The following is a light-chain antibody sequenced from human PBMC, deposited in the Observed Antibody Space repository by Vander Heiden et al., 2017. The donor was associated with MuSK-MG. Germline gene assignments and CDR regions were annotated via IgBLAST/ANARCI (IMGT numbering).Light chain of an antibody. Sequence: DIVMTQSPDSLAVSLGERATINCKSSQSVLYSSNNKNYLAWYQQKPGQPPKLLIYWASTRESGVPDRFSGSGSGTDFTLTISSLQAEDVAVYYCQQYYCTPPAYTFGQGTKLXIK. CDR2: WAS. CDR3: QQYYCTPPAYT. J-gene: IGKJ2*01. V-gene: IGKV4-1*01. CDR1: QSVLYSSNNKNY.